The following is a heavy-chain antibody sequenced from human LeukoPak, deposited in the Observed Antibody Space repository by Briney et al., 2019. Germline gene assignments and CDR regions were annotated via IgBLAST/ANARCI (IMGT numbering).Heavy chain of an antibody. CDR1: GFTFSSYA. V-gene: IGHV3-30*18. CDR3: AEAAALSSGFDY. D-gene: IGHD6-19*01. Sequence: GGSLRLSCAASGFTFSSYAMSWVRQAPGKGLEWVAVISYDGNTQYYADSVKDRFTISRDNSKNTLYLQMNSLRSEDTAVYYCAEAAALSSGFDYWGQGTLVSVSS. CDR2: ISYDGNTQ. J-gene: IGHJ4*02.